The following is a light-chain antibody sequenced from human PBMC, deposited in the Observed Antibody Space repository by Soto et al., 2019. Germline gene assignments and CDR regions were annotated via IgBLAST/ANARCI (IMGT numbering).Light chain of an antibody. J-gene: IGLJ2*01. CDR2: DVS. CDR3: SSYVSSSTLV. Sequence: QSALTQPASVSGSPGQSITISCTGSSGDVGGYNHVSWYQQHPGKAPKLMIYDVSNRPSGVSXRFSGSKSGNTASLTISGXXAEDEXXXXCSSYVSSSTLVFGGGTKLTVL. CDR1: SGDVGGYNH. V-gene: IGLV2-14*01.